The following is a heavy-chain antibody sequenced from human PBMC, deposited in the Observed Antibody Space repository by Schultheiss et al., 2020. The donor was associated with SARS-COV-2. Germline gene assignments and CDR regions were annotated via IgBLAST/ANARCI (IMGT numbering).Heavy chain of an antibody. D-gene: IGHD6-13*01. CDR1: GFTFSSYA. J-gene: IGHJ5*02. V-gene: IGHV3-33*08. Sequence: GGSLRLSCAASGFTFSSYAMSWVRQAPGKGLEWVAVIWYDGSNKYYADYVKGRFTVSRDNAGNTLYLQMNNLRVEDTAMYYCARARAEQHLPFSWGPIPHPTTWFDPWGQGTLVTVSS. CDR2: IWYDGSNK. CDR3: ARARAEQHLPFSWGPIPHPTTWFDP.